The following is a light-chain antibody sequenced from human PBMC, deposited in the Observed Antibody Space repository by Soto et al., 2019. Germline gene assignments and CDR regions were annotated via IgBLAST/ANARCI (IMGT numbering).Light chain of an antibody. J-gene: IGKJ5*01. CDR3: QQYNSYSIT. CDR2: DAS. Sequence: DIQMTQSPSTLSSSVGDIFTITCRASQSISSWLAWYQQKPGKAPKLLIYDASSLESGVPSRFSGSGSGTEFTLTISSLQPDDFATYYCQQYNSYSITFGQGTRLEI. CDR1: QSISSW. V-gene: IGKV1-5*01.